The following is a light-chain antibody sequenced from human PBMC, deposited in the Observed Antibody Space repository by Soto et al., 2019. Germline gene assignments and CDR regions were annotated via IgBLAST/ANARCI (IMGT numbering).Light chain of an antibody. V-gene: IGLV2-23*01. CDR1: SSDVGNYNL. J-gene: IGLJ1*01. CDR2: EGS. CDR3: CSYAGSSTYYV. Sequence: QSVLTQPASVSGSPGQSITISCTGTSSDVGNYNLVSWYQQHPGKAPKLMIYEGSKRPPGVSNRFSASKSGNTASLTISGLQAEDEADYYCCSYAGSSTYYVFGPGTKVTVL.